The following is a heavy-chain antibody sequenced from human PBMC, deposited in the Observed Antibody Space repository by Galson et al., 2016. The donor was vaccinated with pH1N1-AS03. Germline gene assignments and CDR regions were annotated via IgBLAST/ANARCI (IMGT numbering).Heavy chain of an antibody. J-gene: IGHJ6*02. Sequence: SVKVSCKASGGIFSNYAISWVRQAPGQGLEWMGGIIPMLGTAHYAQKFQGRVTIPAAESTRTAYLELSSLTSEDTAVYYFSREVPSGPREVQGLQNYGMDVWGQGTTVTVSS. CDR3: SREVPSGPREVQGLQNYGMDV. V-gene: IGHV1-69*13. CDR1: GGIFSNYA. CDR2: IIPMLGTA.